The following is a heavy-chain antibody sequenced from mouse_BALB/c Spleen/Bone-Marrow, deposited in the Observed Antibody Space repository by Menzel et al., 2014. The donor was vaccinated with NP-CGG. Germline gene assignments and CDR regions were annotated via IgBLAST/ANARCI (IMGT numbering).Heavy chain of an antibody. D-gene: IGHD2-3*01. J-gene: IGHJ3*01. Sequence: EVQVVESGGGLVQPKGSLKLSCAASGFTFNTXAMNWVRQAPGKGLEWVARIRNXXNNYATYYGDSVKDRFTISRDDSQNMLYLQMNNLKTEDTAMYYCVRQRDGYYTLAYWGPGTLVTASA. CDR2: IRNXXNNYAT. CDR1: GFTFNTXA. CDR3: VRQRDGYYTLAY. V-gene: IGHV10-1*02.